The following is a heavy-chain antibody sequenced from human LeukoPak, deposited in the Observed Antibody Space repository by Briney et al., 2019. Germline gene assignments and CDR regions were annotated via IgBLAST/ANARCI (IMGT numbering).Heavy chain of an antibody. CDR1: GYTLTGYY. CDR3: ARDVGIAVAGYFDY. D-gene: IGHD6-19*01. CDR2: INPNSGGT. J-gene: IGHJ4*02. V-gene: IGHV1-2*02. Sequence: GASVKVSCKASGYTLTGYYMHWVRQAPGQGLEWMGWINPNSGGTNYAQKFQGRVTMTRDTSISTAYMELSRLRSDDTAVYYCARDVGIAVAGYFDYWGQGTLVTVSS.